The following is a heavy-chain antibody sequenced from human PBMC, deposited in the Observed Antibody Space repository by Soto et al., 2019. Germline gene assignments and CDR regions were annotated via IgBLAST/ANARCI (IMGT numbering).Heavy chain of an antibody. J-gene: IGHJ6*02. V-gene: IGHV2-5*02. CDR3: ALSLCGGDWLGSYSSHYYYGMDV. CDR1: WFSLTTGGVG. Sequence: QITFKESGPTLVKPTQTLTMTCTFSWFSLTTGGVGVGWIRQPPGNALECLALIYCDDDKRYSPSLKSSLTVTQDTSKNQVLLTRTHMEPVDTATYYCALSLCGGDWLGSYSSHYYYGMDVWGQGTTVTFSS. D-gene: IGHD2-21*02. CDR2: IYCDDDK.